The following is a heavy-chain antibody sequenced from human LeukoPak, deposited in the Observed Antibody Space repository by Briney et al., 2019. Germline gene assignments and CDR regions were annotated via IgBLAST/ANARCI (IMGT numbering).Heavy chain of an antibody. J-gene: IGHJ4*02. Sequence: SETLSLTCAVYGGSLSGYYWSWIRQPPGKGLEWIGEINHSGSTNYNPSLKSRVTISVDTSKNQFSLKLSSVTAADTAVYYCARGALYYYGSGSTFDYWGQGTLVTVSS. CDR2: INHSGST. D-gene: IGHD3-10*01. V-gene: IGHV4-34*01. CDR3: ARGALYYYGSGSTFDY. CDR1: GGSLSGYY.